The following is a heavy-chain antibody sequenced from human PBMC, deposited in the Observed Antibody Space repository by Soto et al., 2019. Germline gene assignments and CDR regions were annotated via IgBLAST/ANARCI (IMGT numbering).Heavy chain of an antibody. CDR3: ARVGFSGWYGGLDT. J-gene: IGHJ5*02. V-gene: IGHV1-2*02. D-gene: IGHD6-19*01. CDR2: INPNSVGT. CDR1: LYTFTFYY. Sequence: ASVXVSFKSSLYTFTFYYMHVVRQAPGQGLEWMGWINPNSVGTNYAQKFQGRVTMTRDTSISTAYMELSRLRSDDTAVYYCARVGFSGWYGGLDTWGQGTLVTVSS.